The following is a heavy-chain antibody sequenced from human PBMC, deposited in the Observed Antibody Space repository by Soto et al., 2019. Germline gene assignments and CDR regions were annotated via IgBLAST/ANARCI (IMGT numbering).Heavy chain of an antibody. CDR1: GFTFSSYA. J-gene: IGHJ6*02. D-gene: IGHD3-3*01. CDR3: AKGYDFWSGHPGGLDYGMDV. V-gene: IGHV3-23*01. CDR2: ISGSGGST. Sequence: LRLSCAASGFTFSSYAMSWVRQAPGNGLEWVSAISGSGGSTYYADSVKGRFTISRDNSKNSLYLQMNSLRAEDTALYYCAKGYDFWSGHPGGLDYGMDVWGQGPT.